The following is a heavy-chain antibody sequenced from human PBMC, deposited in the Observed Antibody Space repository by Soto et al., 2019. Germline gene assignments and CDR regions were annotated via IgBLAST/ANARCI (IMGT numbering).Heavy chain of an antibody. Sequence: SVKVSCKASGGTFSSYAISWVRQAPGQGLEWMGGIIPIFGTANYAQKFQGRVTITADESTSTAYMELSSLRSEDTAVYYCARVPYDSSGYYYRGNNWFAPGGQGTPVT. CDR3: ARVPYDSSGYYYRGNNWFAP. D-gene: IGHD3-22*01. CDR2: IIPIFGTA. CDR1: GGTFSSYA. V-gene: IGHV1-69*13. J-gene: IGHJ5*02.